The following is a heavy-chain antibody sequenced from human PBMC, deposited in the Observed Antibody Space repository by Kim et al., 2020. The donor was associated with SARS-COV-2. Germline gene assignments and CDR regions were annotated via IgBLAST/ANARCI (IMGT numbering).Heavy chain of an antibody. CDR1: GFTFSSYS. D-gene: IGHD3-9*01. CDR3: ARDLIELRYFDWLSELDDY. V-gene: IGHV3-48*04. Sequence: GGSLRLSCAASGFTFSSYSMNWVRQAPGKGLEWVSYISSSSSTIYYADSVKGRFTISRDNAKNSLYLQMNSLRAEDTAVYYCARDLIELRYFDWLSELDDYWGQGTLVTVSS. CDR2: ISSSSSTI. J-gene: IGHJ4*02.